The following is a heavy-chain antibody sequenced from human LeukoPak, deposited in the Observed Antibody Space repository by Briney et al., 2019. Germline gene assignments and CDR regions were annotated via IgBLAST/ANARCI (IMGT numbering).Heavy chain of an antibody. Sequence: SQTLSLTCAISGDSVSSNSAAWNWIRQSPSRGLEWLGRTYYWSKWYNDYAVSVKSRITINPDTSKNQFSLQLNSVTPEDTAVYYCARDHCSGGSCYWRFDYWGQEPWSPSPQ. V-gene: IGHV6-1*01. CDR2: TYYWSKWYN. CDR1: GDSVSSNSAA. D-gene: IGHD2-15*01. J-gene: IGHJ4*01. CDR3: ARDHCSGGSCYWRFDY.